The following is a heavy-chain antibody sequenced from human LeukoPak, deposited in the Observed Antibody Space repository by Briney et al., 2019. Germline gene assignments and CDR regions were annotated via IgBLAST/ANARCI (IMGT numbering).Heavy chain of an antibody. CDR2: ISAYNGNT. Sequence: ASVKVSCEASGYTFTSYGISWVRQAPGQGLEWMGWISAYNGNTNYAQKLQGRVTMTTDTSTSTAYMELRSLRSDDTAVYYCARLSIVATTDAFDYWGQGTLVTVSS. J-gene: IGHJ4*02. D-gene: IGHD5-12*01. CDR1: GYTFTSYG. CDR3: ARLSIVATTDAFDY. V-gene: IGHV1-18*01.